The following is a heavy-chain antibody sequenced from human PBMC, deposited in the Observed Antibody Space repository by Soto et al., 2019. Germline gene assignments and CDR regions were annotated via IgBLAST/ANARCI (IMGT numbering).Heavy chain of an antibody. D-gene: IGHD5-12*01. CDR2: IYYSGST. CDR3: ARHLERYSGYGEIDY. Sequence: SETLSLTCTVSGGSISSYYWSWIRQPPGKGLEWIGYIYYSGSTNYNPSRKSRVTISVDTSKNQFSLKLSSVTAADTAVYYCARHLERYSGYGEIDYWGQGTLVTVSS. J-gene: IGHJ4*02. V-gene: IGHV4-59*08. CDR1: GGSISSYY.